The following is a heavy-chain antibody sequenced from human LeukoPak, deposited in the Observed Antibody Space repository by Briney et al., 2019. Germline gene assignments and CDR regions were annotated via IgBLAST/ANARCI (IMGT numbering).Heavy chain of an antibody. CDR3: ASLRMLSGVRDY. J-gene: IGHJ4*02. Sequence: GGSLRLSCAASGLTVSSNYMNWVRQAPGKGLEWVSIMYTGGSTYYADSVKGRFTISRDNSKNTLYLQRNSLRGEDTAVYYCASLRMLSGVRDYWGEGTLVTVSS. CDR2: MYTGGST. CDR1: GLTVSSNY. D-gene: IGHD2-8*02. V-gene: IGHV3-53*01.